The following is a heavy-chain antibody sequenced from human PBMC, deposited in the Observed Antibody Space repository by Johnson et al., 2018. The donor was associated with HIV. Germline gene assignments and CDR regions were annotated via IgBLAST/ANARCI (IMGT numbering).Heavy chain of an antibody. J-gene: IGHJ3*02. CDR2: INWNGGST. V-gene: IGHV3-20*04. D-gene: IGHD1-26*01. CDR3: ARDREVGARSGAFDI. Sequence: VQLVESGGGVVRPGGSLRLSCAASGFTFDDYGMSWVRQAPGKGLEWVSGINWNGGSTGYADSVKGRFTISSDNAKNSLYLQMNSRRAEYTALYYCARDREVGARSGAFDIWGQGTMVTVSS. CDR1: GFTFDDYG.